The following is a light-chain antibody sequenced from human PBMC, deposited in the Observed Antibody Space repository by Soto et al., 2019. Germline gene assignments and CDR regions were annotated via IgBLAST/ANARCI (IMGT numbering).Light chain of an antibody. CDR1: SSDVGSYNL. J-gene: IGLJ1*01. Sequence: QSVLTQPAAVSWSPGQSITISCTVTSSDVGSYNLVSWYQQHPGKAPKLMIYEGSKRPSGVSNRFSGSKSGNTASLTISGLQAEDEADYYCCSYAGSSTHYVFGTGTKVTVL. V-gene: IGLV2-23*01. CDR2: EGS. CDR3: CSYAGSSTHYV.